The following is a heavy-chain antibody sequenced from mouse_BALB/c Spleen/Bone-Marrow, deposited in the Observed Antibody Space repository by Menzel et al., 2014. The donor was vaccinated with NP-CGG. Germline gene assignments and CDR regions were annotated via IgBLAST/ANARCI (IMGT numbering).Heavy chain of an antibody. D-gene: IGHD2-4*01. J-gene: IGHJ4*01. CDR1: GYTLTSYY. CDR3: ARKSQRAYDSMNY. CDR2: IYPGDFNT. V-gene: IGHV1S56*01. Sequence: VQLQESGPELVKPGASVRISCKASGYTLTSYYIYWVRQRPGQGLEWIGWIYPGDFNTKYNEKFKGKATLTADKSSSTAYTQLSSLTSEDSAVYFCARKSQRAYDSMNYWGQGTSVTVSS.